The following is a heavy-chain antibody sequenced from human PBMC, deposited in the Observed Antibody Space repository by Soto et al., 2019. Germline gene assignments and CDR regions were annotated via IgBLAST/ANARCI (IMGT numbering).Heavy chain of an antibody. V-gene: IGHV3-23*01. J-gene: IGHJ4*02. CDR1: GFTFSSYA. CDR3: AKDLRGAATRPHGPGRPTYGDYENY. D-gene: IGHD4-17*01. Sequence: TGGSLRLSCAASGFTFSSYAMSRVRQAPGKGLEWVSAISGSGGSTYYADSVKGRFTISRDNSKNTLYLQMNSLRAEDTAVYYCAKDLRGAATRPHGPGRPTYGDYENYWGQGTLVTVSS. CDR2: ISGSGGST.